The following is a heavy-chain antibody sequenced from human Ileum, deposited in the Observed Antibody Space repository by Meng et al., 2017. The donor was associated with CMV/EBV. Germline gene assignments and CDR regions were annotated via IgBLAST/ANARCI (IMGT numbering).Heavy chain of an antibody. Sequence: VHPLEQDHGLVYTTHTLSLPAFYSVCVIINYCWRWIRQPAGKRLEWIAHIYTSGTTNYNPSLKSRVTMSVVTSRNHFSLKLTSVSAADTAVYYCVINYGSGNWNFFHYWGQGTLVTVSS. J-gene: IGHJ4*02. CDR2: IYTSGTT. CDR1: VCVIINYC. D-gene: IGHD3-10*01. V-gene: IGHV4-4*07. CDR3: VINYGSGNWNFFHY.